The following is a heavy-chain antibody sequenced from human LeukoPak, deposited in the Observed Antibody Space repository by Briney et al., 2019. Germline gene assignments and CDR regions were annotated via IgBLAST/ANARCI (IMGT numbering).Heavy chain of an antibody. J-gene: IGHJ4*02. Sequence: PSETLSLTCTVSGGSISSSGYYWGWIRQPPGKGLEWVGSVYYTGGTFYNPSLKSRVTTSVDTSKNHFSLNLSSVTAADTAVYYCARHRGRYYDSGSYYYFDYWGQGTLVTVSS. CDR3: ARHRGRYYDSGSYYYFDY. CDR2: VYYTGGT. CDR1: GGSISSSGYY. D-gene: IGHD3-10*01. V-gene: IGHV4-39*02.